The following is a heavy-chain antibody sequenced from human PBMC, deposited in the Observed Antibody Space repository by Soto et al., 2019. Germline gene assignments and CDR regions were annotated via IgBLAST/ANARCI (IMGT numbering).Heavy chain of an antibody. D-gene: IGHD3-10*01. V-gene: IGHV1-3*01. CDR2: FNAGNGNT. J-gene: IGHJ6*02. Sequence: ASVKVSCKASGYTFTSYAMHWVRQAPGQRLEWMGWFNAGNGNTKYSQKFQGRVTITRDTSASTVYMELSSLRAEDTAVYYCARDRVRITMVRGVPTYYYYGMDVWGQGTTVTVSS. CDR1: GYTFTSYA. CDR3: ARDRVRITMVRGVPTYYYYGMDV.